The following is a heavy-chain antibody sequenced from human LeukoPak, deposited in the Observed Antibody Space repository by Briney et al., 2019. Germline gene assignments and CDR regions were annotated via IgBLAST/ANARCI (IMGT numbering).Heavy chain of an antibody. J-gene: IGHJ5*02. CDR3: ARGVIIRGRLDP. V-gene: IGHV3-7*01. CDR1: GFIFRDYW. D-gene: IGHD3-16*02. Sequence: GGSLRLSCAASGFIFRDYWMSWVRQAPGKGLEWVANIKGDGSRKYYVESVKGRFTISRDNAKNSLYLQMNSLRAEDTAVYYCARGVIIRGRLDPWGQGPLVTVSS. CDR2: IKGDGSRK.